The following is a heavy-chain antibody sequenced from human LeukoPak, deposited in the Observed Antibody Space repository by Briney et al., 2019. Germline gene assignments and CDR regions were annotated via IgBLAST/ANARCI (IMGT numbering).Heavy chain of an antibody. J-gene: IGHJ4*02. Sequence: SETLSLTCTVSGGSVSSGSYYWSWIRQPPGKGLEWIGYIYYSGSTNYNPSLKSRVTISVDTSKNQFSLKLSSVTAADTAVYYCARVGRIAAAGTAALPLDYWGQGTLVTVSS. CDR2: IYYSGST. CDR3: ARVGRIAAAGTAALPLDY. V-gene: IGHV4-61*01. D-gene: IGHD6-13*01. CDR1: GGSVSSGSYY.